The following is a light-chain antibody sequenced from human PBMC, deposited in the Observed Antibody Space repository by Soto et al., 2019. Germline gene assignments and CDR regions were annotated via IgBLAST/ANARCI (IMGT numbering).Light chain of an antibody. Sequence: EIVLTQSPGTLSLSPGERATLSCRASQSVSSSYLAWYQQKPGQAPRLLIYGASSRATGIPYRFSGSGSGTDFTLTISSLEPEDFAVYYCQQYGSSPLTFGGGTKVEIK. CDR1: QSVSSSY. CDR3: QQYGSSPLT. V-gene: IGKV3-20*01. CDR2: GAS. J-gene: IGKJ4*01.